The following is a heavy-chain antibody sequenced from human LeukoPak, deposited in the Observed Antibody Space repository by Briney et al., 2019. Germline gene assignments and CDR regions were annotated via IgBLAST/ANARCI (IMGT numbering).Heavy chain of an antibody. Sequence: PGGSLRLSCAASGFTFDDYAMHWVRQAPGKGLEWASGISWNSGSIGYADSVKGRFTISRDNAKNSLYLQMNSLRAEDTALYYCAKGLHYDYYYYGMDVWGQGTTVTVSS. CDR1: GFTFDDYA. V-gene: IGHV3-9*01. CDR3: AKGLHYDYYYYGMDV. D-gene: IGHD3-16*01. J-gene: IGHJ6*02. CDR2: ISWNSGSI.